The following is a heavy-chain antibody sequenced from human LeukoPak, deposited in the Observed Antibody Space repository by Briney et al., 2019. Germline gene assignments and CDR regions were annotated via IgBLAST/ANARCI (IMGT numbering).Heavy chain of an antibody. CDR2: ISSSSSYI. D-gene: IGHD5-18*01. CDR3: ARDPTGHSSFD. V-gene: IGHV3-21*01. J-gene: IGHJ4*02. CDR1: GFTFSSYS. Sequence: PGGSLRLSCAASGFTFSSYSMHWVRQAPGKGLEWVSSISSSSSYIYYADSLKGRFTISRDDAKNSLYLQMSSLRAEDTAVYYCARDPTGHSSFDWGQGTLVSVSS.